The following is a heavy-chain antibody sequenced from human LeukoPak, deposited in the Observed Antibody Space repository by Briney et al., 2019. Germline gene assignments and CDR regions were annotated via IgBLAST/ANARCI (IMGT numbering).Heavy chain of an antibody. CDR2: IIPIFGTA. CDR3: ARNIGYCSSTSCPVDY. CDR1: GYSFTNYG. V-gene: IGHV1-69*13. Sequence: SVKVSCKASGYSFTNYGITWVRQAPGQGLEWMGGIIPIFGTANYAQKFQGRVTITADESTSTAYMELSSLRSEDTAVYYCARNIGYCSSTSCPVDYWGQGTLVTVSS. J-gene: IGHJ4*02. D-gene: IGHD2-2*01.